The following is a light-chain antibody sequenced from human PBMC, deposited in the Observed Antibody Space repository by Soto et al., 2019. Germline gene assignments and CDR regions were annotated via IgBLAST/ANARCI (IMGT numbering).Light chain of an antibody. Sequence: DIQLTQSPSFLSASAGDRVTITCRASQSISSWLAWYQQKPGKAPKLLIYDASNLESGVPSRFSGSGSGTEFTLTISNLQPDDSATYYCQQYENYWTFGQGTKVDIK. CDR1: QSISSW. V-gene: IGKV1-5*01. CDR3: QQYENYWT. CDR2: DAS. J-gene: IGKJ1*01.